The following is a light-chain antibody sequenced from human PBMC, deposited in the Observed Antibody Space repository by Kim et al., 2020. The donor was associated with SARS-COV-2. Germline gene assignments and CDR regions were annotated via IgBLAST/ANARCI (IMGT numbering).Light chain of an antibody. CDR2: ATS. CDR1: QRISSS. J-gene: IGKJ3*01. Sequence: IQMTQSPSSLSASVGDRVTITCRASQRISSSLNWYQQKPGKAPKLLIYATSSLQSGVPSRFSGSGSGTDFTLTISSLQPEDFATYYCQQSYSTPFTFGPGTKVDIK. CDR3: QQSYSTPFT. V-gene: IGKV1-39*01.